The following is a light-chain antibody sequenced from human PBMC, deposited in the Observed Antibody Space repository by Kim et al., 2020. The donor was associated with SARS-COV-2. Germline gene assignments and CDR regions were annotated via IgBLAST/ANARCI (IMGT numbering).Light chain of an antibody. Sequence: SVKLTCTLSGGNSSYDIAWDPQQPEKGPRYLMKLNSDGSHSKGDGIPDRFSGSSSGAERYLTISSLQSEDEADYYCQTWGTGNWVFGGGTKVTVL. CDR3: QTWGTGNWV. CDR2: LNSDGSH. CDR1: GGNSSYD. V-gene: IGLV4-69*01. J-gene: IGLJ3*02.